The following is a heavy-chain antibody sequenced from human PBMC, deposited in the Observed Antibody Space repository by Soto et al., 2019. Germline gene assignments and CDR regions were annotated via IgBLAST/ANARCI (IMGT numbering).Heavy chain of an antibody. J-gene: IGHJ6*02. CDR1: GYSFTSYC. D-gene: IGHD3-22*01. CDR3: ARDGDSSGYYYRYYYYGMDV. Sequence: PGESLKISCKGSGYSFTSYCISWVLQMPWKGLEWMGRIDPSDSYTNYSPSFQGHVTISADKSISTAYLQWSSLKASDTAMYYCARDGDSSGYYYRYYYYGMDVWGQGTTVTVSS. CDR2: IDPSDSYT. V-gene: IGHV5-10-1*01.